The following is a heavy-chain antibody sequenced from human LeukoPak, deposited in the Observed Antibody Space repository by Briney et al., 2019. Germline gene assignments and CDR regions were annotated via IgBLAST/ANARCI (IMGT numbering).Heavy chain of an antibody. CDR1: GFTFSGYA. J-gene: IGHJ4*02. Sequence: PGGSLRLSCAASGFTFSGYAMHWVRQAPGKGLEWVAVISNDGSNEYYADSVKGRFTISRDNSQNTLYLQMNSLRAEGTAVYYCCITMLRGDYDYWGQGTLVTVSS. CDR3: CITMLRGDYDY. V-gene: IGHV3-30-3*01. CDR2: ISNDGSNE. D-gene: IGHD3-10*01.